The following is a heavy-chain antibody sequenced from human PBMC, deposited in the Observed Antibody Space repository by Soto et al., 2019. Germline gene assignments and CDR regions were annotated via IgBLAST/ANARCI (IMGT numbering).Heavy chain of an antibody. CDR3: TTVGSSRGLYYYYYMDV. D-gene: IGHD6-13*01. CDR1: GFTFSNAW. CDR2: IKSKTDGGTT. J-gene: IGHJ6*03. Sequence: GGSLRLYCAASGFTFSNAWMSWVRQAPGKGLEWVGRIKSKTDGGTTDYTAPMKDRITITRDDSKNKLNLQINSMKTEDTAVYYCTTVGSSRGLYYYYYMDVWGKGTTVTSP. V-gene: IGHV3-15*01.